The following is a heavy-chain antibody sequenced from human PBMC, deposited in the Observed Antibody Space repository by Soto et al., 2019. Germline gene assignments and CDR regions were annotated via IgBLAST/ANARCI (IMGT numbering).Heavy chain of an antibody. CDR1: GFTFSAYV. CDR3: AKLTAA. J-gene: IGHJ4*02. CDR2: ITSSGGGT. Sequence: QPGGSLRLSCAASGFTFSAYVMSWVRQAPGKGLEWVSSITSSGGGTYYADSVKGRFTVSRDNSKNTVYLQMNSLRDEDTAVYYCAKLTAAWGQGTQVTVSS. V-gene: IGHV3-23*01. D-gene: IGHD6-13*01.